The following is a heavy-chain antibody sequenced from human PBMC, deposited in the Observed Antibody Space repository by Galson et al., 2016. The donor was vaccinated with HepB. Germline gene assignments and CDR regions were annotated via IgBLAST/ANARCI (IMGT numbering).Heavy chain of an antibody. D-gene: IGHD1-7*01. V-gene: IGHV1-45*02. J-gene: IGHJ4*02. CDR3: ATGELQLAGDY. CDR1: GAPFTYRF. CDR2: ITPFNGRT. Sequence: SVKVSCKASGAPFTYRFVHWVRQAPGQALEWVGWITPFNGRTNYEPRFQGRVTITRDTSLNTSYLELRSLQSDDSGMYYCATGELQLAGDYWGQGALVIVSS.